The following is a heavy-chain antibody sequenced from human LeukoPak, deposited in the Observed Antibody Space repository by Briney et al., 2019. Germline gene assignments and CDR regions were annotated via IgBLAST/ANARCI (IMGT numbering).Heavy chain of an antibody. Sequence: GAPVKVSCKASGYTFTSYGISWVRQAPAQGLEWMGWISAYNGNTNYAQNLQGRVTMTTDTSTNTAYMELRSLRSDDTAVYFCARGHKSDILTGYYRHWGQGTLVTVSS. J-gene: IGHJ4*02. CDR1: GYTFTSYG. CDR3: ARGHKSDILTGYYRH. V-gene: IGHV1-18*01. CDR2: ISAYNGNT. D-gene: IGHD3-9*01.